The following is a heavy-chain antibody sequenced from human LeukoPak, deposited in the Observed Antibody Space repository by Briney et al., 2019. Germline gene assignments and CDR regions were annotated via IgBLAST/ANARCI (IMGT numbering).Heavy chain of an antibody. D-gene: IGHD3-3*01. CDR2: ITGSAVST. J-gene: IGHJ3*02. CDR3: AKSRLSGINDAFDI. CDR1: GFRFNTYW. V-gene: IGHV3-23*01. Sequence: GGSLRLSCAASGFRFNTYWMSWVRQAPGKGLEWVSAITGSAVSTFYADSVKGRFTISRDNSKNTLYLQMNSLRAEDTAVYYCAKSRLSGINDAFDIWGQGTMVTVSS.